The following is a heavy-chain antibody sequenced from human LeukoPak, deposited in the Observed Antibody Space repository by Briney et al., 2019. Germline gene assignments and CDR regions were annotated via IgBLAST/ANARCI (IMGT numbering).Heavy chain of an antibody. CDR1: GFTFSSYS. CDR2: ITSSSSYI. V-gene: IGHV3-21*01. Sequence: PGGSLRLSCAASGFTFSSYSMSWVRQAPGKGLEWVSSITSSSSYIYYADSVKGRFTISRDNARNSLSLRMNSLRAEDTAVYYCARYRFVVGATDSFDIWGQGTMVTVSS. D-gene: IGHD1-26*01. CDR3: ARYRFVVGATDSFDI. J-gene: IGHJ3*02.